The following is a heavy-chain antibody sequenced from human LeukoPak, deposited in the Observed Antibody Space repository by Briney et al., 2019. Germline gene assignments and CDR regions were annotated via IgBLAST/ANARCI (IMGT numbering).Heavy chain of an antibody. V-gene: IGHV3-33*08. J-gene: IGHJ5*02. CDR3: ARENSGSYVSRWTTEGCWFDP. D-gene: IGHD1-26*01. Sequence: GGSLRLSCAASGFTFSNYGMHWVRQAPGKGLEWVALIWFGGSGGNNKFYGDSVKGRFTISRDNTKNSLYLQMNSLRDEDTAVYYCARENSGSYVSRWTTEGCWFDPWGQGTLVTVSS. CDR1: GFTFSNYG. CDR2: IWFGGSGGNNK.